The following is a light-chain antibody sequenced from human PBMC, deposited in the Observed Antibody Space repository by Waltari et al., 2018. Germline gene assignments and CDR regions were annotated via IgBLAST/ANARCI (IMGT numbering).Light chain of an antibody. J-gene: IGKJ4*01. Sequence: EIVFTQSPATLSLSPGESATLSCRASQSVSSYLAWYQQKPGQAPRLLIYDASNRATGIPARFVGSGSGTDFTLTISRLEPEDFAVYYCQERSNWPGGSFGGGTKVEIK. CDR1: QSVSSY. CDR3: QERSNWPGGS. CDR2: DAS. V-gene: IGKV3-11*01.